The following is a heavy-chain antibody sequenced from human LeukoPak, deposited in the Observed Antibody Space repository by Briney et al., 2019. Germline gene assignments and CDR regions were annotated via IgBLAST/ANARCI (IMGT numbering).Heavy chain of an antibody. D-gene: IGHD3-9*01. CDR1: GGTFSSYA. V-gene: IGHV1-69*05. CDR2: VIPIFGTA. CDR3: ARTALRYFDCLLYPQVDYMDV. J-gene: IGHJ6*03. Sequence: ASVKVSCEASGGTFSSYAISSVRQAPGQGLEWMGGVIPIFGTANYAKKFQGRVTITTDESTSTAYMELSSLRSEDTAAYYCARTALRYFDCLLYPQVDYMDVWGKGTTVTVSS.